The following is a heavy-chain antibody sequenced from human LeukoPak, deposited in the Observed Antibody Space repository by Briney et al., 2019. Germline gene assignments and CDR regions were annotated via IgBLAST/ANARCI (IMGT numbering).Heavy chain of an antibody. J-gene: IGHJ4*02. D-gene: IGHD4-23*01. V-gene: IGHV4-59*01. CDR1: GDSISSYQ. Sequence: SETLSLTCTVSGDSISSYQWSWIRQPPGKELEWIGNVYYSGSANYNPSLKSRVIISVDTSKNLFSLKLSPVIAADTAVYYCARVGVDYSGNVIKYFYDYWGPGTPVTVSS. CDR2: VYYSGSA. CDR3: ARVGVDYSGNVIKYFYDY.